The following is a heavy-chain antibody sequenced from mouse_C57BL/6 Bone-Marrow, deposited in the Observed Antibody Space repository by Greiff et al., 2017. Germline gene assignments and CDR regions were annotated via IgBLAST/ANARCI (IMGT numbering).Heavy chain of an antibody. V-gene: IGHV1-69*01. Sequence: VQLQQPGAELVMPGASVKLSCKASGYTFTSYWMHWVKQRPGQGLEWIGEIDPSDSYTNYNQKFKGKSTLTVDKSSSTAYMQLSSLTSEDSAVYYCARRGITTVVAPDYWGQGTTLTVSS. CDR3: ARRGITTVVAPDY. D-gene: IGHD1-1*01. CDR1: GYTFTSYW. CDR2: IDPSDSYT. J-gene: IGHJ2*01.